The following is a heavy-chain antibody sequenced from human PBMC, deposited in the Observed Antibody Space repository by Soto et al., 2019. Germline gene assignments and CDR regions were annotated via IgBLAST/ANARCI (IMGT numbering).Heavy chain of an antibody. CDR1: GYSFTSYW. V-gene: IGHV5-51*01. Sequence: GESLKISCKGSGYSFTSYWIGWVRQMPGKGLEWMGIIYPGDSDTRYSPSFQGQVTISADKSISTAYLQWSSLKASDAAMYYCARWGVDTAMNYNWFDPWGQGTLVTVSS. CDR3: ARWGVDTAMNYNWFDP. CDR2: IYPGDSDT. J-gene: IGHJ5*02. D-gene: IGHD5-18*01.